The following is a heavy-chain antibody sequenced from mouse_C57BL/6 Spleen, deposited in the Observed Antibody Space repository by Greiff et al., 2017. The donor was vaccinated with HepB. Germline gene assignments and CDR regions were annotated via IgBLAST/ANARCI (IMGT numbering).Heavy chain of an antibody. CDR2: ISGGGGNT. D-gene: IGHD2-2*01. Sequence: EVQVVESGGGLVKPGGSLKLSCAASGFTFSSYTMSWVRQTPEKRLEWVATISGGGGNTYYPDSGKGRFNISRDNAKNTLYLQMSSLRAEDTALYYGARTYGYGCDYWGQGTTLTVSS. J-gene: IGHJ2*01. CDR3: ARTYGYGCDY. CDR1: GFTFSSYT. V-gene: IGHV5-9*01.